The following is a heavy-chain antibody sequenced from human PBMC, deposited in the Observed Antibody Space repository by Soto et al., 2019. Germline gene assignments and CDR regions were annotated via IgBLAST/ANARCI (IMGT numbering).Heavy chain of an antibody. J-gene: IGHJ4*02. CDR2: ISAYNGNT. CDR1: GYTFTSYG. Sequence: ASVKVSCKASGYTFTSYGISWVRQAPGQGLEWMGWISAYNGNTNYAQKLQGRVTMTTDTSTSTAYMELRSLRSDDTAVYYCARDSCSGGSCYPGTYYFDYWGQGTLVTVSS. V-gene: IGHV1-18*01. CDR3: ARDSCSGGSCYPGTYYFDY. D-gene: IGHD2-15*01.